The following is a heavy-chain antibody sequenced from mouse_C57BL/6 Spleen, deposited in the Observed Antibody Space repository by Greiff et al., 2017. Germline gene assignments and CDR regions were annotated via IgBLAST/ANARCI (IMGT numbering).Heavy chain of an antibody. CDR3: AREGLYYYGSSYEAWFAY. V-gene: IGHV1-53*01. D-gene: IGHD1-1*01. CDR1: GYTFTSYW. CDR2: INPSNGGT. J-gene: IGHJ3*01. Sequence: QVQLKQSGTELVKPGASVKLSCKASGYTFTSYWMHWVKQRPGQGLEWIGNINPSNGGTNYNEKFKSKATLTVDKSSSTAYMQLSSLTSEDSAVYYCAREGLYYYGSSYEAWFAYWGQGTLVTVSA.